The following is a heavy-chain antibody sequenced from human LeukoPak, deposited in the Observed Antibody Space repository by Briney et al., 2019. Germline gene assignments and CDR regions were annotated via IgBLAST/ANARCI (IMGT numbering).Heavy chain of an antibody. CDR1: GFTFSSYA. CDR2: ISGSGGST. Sequence: GGSLRLSCAASGFTFSSYAMSWVRQAPGKGLEWVSAISGSGGSTYYADSVKGRFTISRDNAKNTLYLQMNSLRAEDTAVYYCARRSSGSPPYYFDSWGQGTLVTVSS. D-gene: IGHD1-26*01. V-gene: IGHV3-23*01. J-gene: IGHJ4*02. CDR3: ARRSSGSPPYYFDS.